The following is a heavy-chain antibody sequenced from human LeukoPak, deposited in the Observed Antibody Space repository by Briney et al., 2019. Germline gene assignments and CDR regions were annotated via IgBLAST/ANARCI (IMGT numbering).Heavy chain of an antibody. D-gene: IGHD2-8*01. CDR3: AKDSWSRNGIYDPFDI. CDR1: GFTVSSSY. CDR2: IYSGSST. Sequence: GGSLRLSCAASGFTVSSSYMSWVRQAPGKGLEWVSIIYSGSSTYYADSVKGRFTISRDNSKNTLSLQMNSLRLEDTAVYYCAKDSWSRNGIYDPFDIWGQGTMVTVSS. V-gene: IGHV3-53*01. J-gene: IGHJ3*02.